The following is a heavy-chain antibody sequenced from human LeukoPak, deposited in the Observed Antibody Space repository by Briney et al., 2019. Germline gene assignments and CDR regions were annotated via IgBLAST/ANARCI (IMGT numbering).Heavy chain of an antibody. CDR2: IYRGGTT. Sequence: QSGVSLRLSCAASGLTVSSNYMSWVRQAPGEGLEWVSYIYRGGTTYYAESVKGRFTISRDNSKNTLYIQINSLRAEDTAVYYCARDSFVDPAAVRWLDPWGQGTLVTVSS. J-gene: IGHJ5*02. D-gene: IGHD2-15*01. CDR3: ARDSFVDPAAVRWLDP. V-gene: IGHV3-66*01. CDR1: GLTVSSNY.